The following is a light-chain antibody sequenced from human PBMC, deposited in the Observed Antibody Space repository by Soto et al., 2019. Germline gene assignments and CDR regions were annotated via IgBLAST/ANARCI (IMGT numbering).Light chain of an antibody. V-gene: IGKV1-5*01. Sequence: DIQMTQSPSTLSASVGDRVTITCRASQSISSWLAWYQQKPGKAPKLLMYDASSLDSGVPSRFSGSGSGTEFTLAISSLQPDDFATYYCQQYNAYPWTFGQGTKVEFK. CDR2: DAS. J-gene: IGKJ1*01. CDR1: QSISSW. CDR3: QQYNAYPWT.